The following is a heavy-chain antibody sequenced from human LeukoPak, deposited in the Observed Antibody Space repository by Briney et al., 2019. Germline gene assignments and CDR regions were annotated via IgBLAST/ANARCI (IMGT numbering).Heavy chain of an antibody. V-gene: IGHV3-43*01. Sequence: PGGSLRLSCAASGFTFDDYIMHWVRQAPGKGLEWVSLISWDGGSTYYADSVKGRFTISRDNSKNSLYLQMNSLRTEDTALYYCAKDKEDCSSTSCYRYFDYWGQGTLVTVSS. CDR2: ISWDGGST. CDR1: GFTFDDYI. D-gene: IGHD2-2*01. CDR3: AKDKEDCSSTSCYRYFDY. J-gene: IGHJ4*02.